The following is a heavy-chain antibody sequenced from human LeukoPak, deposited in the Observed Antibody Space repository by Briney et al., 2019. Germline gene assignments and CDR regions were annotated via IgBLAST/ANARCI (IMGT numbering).Heavy chain of an antibody. CDR1: GGSISSYY. CDR2: IYTSGST. D-gene: IGHD3-3*01. CDR3: ARSEGYDFWSGHRD. Sequence: SETLSLTCTGTGGSISSYYWSWLRQPAGKGLEWIGRIYTSGSTNYNPSLKSRVTMSVDTSKNQFSLKLSSVTAADTAVYYCARSEGYDFWSGHRDWGQGTLVTVSS. J-gene: IGHJ4*02. V-gene: IGHV4-4*07.